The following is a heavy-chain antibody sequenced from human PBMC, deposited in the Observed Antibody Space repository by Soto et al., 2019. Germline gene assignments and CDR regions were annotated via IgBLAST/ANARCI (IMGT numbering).Heavy chain of an antibody. CDR3: ARGKWRKTGTSLH. CDR2: SSASGRSR. Sequence: HPGGSLRLSCVASGIEFSNYAMSWVRQAPGKGLEWVSISSASGRSRYHADSVKGRFTISRDNSKNTLYLQMNSLRAEDTAVYYCARGKWRKTGTSLHWGQGTLVTVSS. D-gene: IGHD1-1*01. CDR1: GIEFSNYA. J-gene: IGHJ4*02. V-gene: IGHV3-23*01.